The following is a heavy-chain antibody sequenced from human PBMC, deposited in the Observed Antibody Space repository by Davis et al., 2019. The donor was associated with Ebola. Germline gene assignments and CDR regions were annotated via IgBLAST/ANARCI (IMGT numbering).Heavy chain of an antibody. CDR2: IYTSGST. Sequence: GGSLRLSCAASGFTVRSNYMSWVRQAPGKGLEWVSVIYTSGSTSYADSVKGRFTISRDNAKNSLYLQMNSLRAEDTAVYYCTDYYYYGMDVWGQGTTVTVSS. CDR1: GFTVRSNY. CDR3: TDYYYYGMDV. V-gene: IGHV3-53*01. J-gene: IGHJ6*02.